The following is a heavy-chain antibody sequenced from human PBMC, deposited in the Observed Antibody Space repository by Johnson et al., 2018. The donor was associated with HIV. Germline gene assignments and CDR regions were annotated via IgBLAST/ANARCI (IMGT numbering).Heavy chain of an antibody. CDR1: GFTFSNYG. V-gene: IGHV3-30*02. J-gene: IGHJ3*02. D-gene: IGHD3-10*01. CDR2: IRYDGSNK. CDR3: AKDQERLLWFGTGGI. Sequence: QVQLVESGGGVVQPGRSLRLSCEASGFTFSNYGMHWVRQTPGKGLEWVAFIRYDGSNKYYADSVKGRFTISRDNSKNTLYLQMNSLRAEDTAVYYCAKDQERLLWFGTGGIWGQGTMVTVSS.